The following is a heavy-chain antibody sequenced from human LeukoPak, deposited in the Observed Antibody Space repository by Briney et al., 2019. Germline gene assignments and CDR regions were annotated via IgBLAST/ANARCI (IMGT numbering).Heavy chain of an antibody. CDR1: GESSFSSYY. CDR2: INHSGYT. D-gene: IGHD3-22*01. V-gene: IGHV4-34*01. CDR3: SRQVVGNDY. J-gene: IGHJ4*02. Sequence: SETLSLTCAVSGESSFSSYYWSWIRQPPGGALEWIGEINHSGYTNYNPSLKSRVTLSIDTSKNQFSLRLNSVTAADTAVYYCSRQVVGNDYWGQGTLVTVSS.